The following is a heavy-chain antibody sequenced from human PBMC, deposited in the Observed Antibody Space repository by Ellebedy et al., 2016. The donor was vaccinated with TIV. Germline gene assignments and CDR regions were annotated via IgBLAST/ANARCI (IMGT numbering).Heavy chain of an antibody. V-gene: IGHV1-2*02. CDR2: INPNSGGT. CDR1: GYTFTGYY. D-gene: IGHD5-12*01. Sequence: ASVKVSXKASGYTFTGYYMHWVRQAPGQGLEWMGWINPNSGGTNYAQKFQGRVTMTRDTSISTAYMELSRLRSDDTAVYYCARPGYSDYEAFDYWGQGTLVTVSS. J-gene: IGHJ4*02. CDR3: ARPGYSDYEAFDY.